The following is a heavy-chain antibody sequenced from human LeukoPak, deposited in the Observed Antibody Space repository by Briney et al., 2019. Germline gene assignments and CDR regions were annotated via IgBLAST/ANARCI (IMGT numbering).Heavy chain of an antibody. CDR3: ARETRAVLRFLEWLPYL. D-gene: IGHD3-3*01. V-gene: IGHV1-69*13. Sequence: SVKVSCKASGYTFTSYAISWVRQAPGQGLEWMGGIIPIFGTANYAQKFQGRVTITADESTSTAYMELSSLRSEDTAVYYCARETRAVLRFLEWLPYLWGQGTLVTVSS. J-gene: IGHJ4*02. CDR2: IIPIFGTA. CDR1: GYTFTSYA.